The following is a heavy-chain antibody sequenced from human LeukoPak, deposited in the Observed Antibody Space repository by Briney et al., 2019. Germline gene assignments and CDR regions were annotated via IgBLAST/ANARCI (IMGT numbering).Heavy chain of an antibody. V-gene: IGHV1-69*05. J-gene: IGHJ4*02. D-gene: IGHD3-10*01. Sequence: VASVKVSCKASGGTFSGYAISWVRQAPGQGLEWMGGIIPIFGTANYAQKFQGRVTITTDESTSTAYMELSSLRSEDTAVYYCARSSLRTYYYGSGSYYNCDYWGQGTLVTVSS. CDR2: IIPIFGTA. CDR1: GGTFSGYA. CDR3: ARSSLRTYYYGSGSYYNCDY.